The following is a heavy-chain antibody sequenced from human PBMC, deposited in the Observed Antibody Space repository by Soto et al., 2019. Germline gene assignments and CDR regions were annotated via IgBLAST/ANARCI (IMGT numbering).Heavy chain of an antibody. CDR1: GYSFTSYW. J-gene: IGHJ6*02. CDR3: ARLFKGFMDV. Sequence: GEPLKISCKGSGYSFTSYWISWVRQMPGKGLEWMGRIDPSDSYTNYSPSFQGHVTISADKSISTAYLQWSRLKASDTATYYCARLFKGFMDVWGQGTTVTVSS. V-gene: IGHV5-10-1*01. CDR2: IDPSDSYT.